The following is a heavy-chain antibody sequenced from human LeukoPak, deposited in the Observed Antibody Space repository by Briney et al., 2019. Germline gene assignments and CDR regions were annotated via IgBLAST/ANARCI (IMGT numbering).Heavy chain of an antibody. D-gene: IGHD5-18*01. V-gene: IGHV1-46*01. CDR1: GYTFTSYD. Sequence: ASVKVSCKASGYTFTSYDINWVRQATGQGLEWMGIINPSGGSTSYAQKFQGRVTMTRDTSTSTVYMELSRLRSDDTAVYYCARGSAYSYGYYYYYGMDVWGQGTTVTVSS. J-gene: IGHJ6*02. CDR2: INPSGGST. CDR3: ARGSAYSYGYYYYYGMDV.